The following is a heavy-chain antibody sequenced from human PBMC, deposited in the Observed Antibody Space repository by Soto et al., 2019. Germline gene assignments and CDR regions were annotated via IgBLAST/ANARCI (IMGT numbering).Heavy chain of an antibody. CDR3: ARRWGFTFDY. V-gene: IGHV4-59*08. D-gene: IGHD1-26*01. CDR1: GGSISSYY. Sequence: SETLSLTCTVSGGSISSYYWSWIRQPPGKGLEWIGYTYYSGSTNYNPSLKSRVTISVDTSKNQFSLKLSSVTAADTAVYYCARRWGFTFDYWGQGTLVTVSS. CDR2: TYYSGST. J-gene: IGHJ4*02.